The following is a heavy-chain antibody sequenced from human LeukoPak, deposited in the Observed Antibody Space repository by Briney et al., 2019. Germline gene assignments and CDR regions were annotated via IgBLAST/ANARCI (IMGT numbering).Heavy chain of an antibody. Sequence: SETLSLTCSVAGYSITTGYYWGWIRQPPGKGLEWIGSIYHTGNTFYDPSFSSRVTISVDTSKNQFSLSLSSVTAADTAVYYCARYCSSTTCYTRGGDYWGQGTLVTVSS. D-gene: IGHD2-2*02. CDR3: ARYCSSTTCYTRGGDY. J-gene: IGHJ4*02. CDR1: GYSITTGYY. V-gene: IGHV4-38-2*02. CDR2: IYHTGNT.